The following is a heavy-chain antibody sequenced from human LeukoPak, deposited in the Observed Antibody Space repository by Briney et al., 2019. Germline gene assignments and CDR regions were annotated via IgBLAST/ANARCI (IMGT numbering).Heavy chain of an antibody. CDR1: GGSISTYY. CDR3: ARHLHYGSGSSDY. CDR2: IYYSGST. D-gene: IGHD3-10*01. V-gene: IGHV4-39*01. J-gene: IGHJ4*02. Sequence: SETLSLTCTVSGGSISTYYWGWIRQPPGKGLEWIGSIYYSGSTYNNPSLKSRVTISVDTSKNQFSLKLSSVTAADTAVYYCARHLHYGSGSSDYWGQGTLVTVSS.